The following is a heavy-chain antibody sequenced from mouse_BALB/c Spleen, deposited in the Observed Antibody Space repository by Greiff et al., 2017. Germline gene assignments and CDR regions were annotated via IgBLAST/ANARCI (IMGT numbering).Heavy chain of an antibody. Sequence: VQLQQSGAELVKPGASVKLSCKVSGYTFTSYYMYWVKQRPGQGLEWIGEINPSNGGTNFNEKFKSKATLTVDKSSSTAYMQLSSLTSEDSAVYYCTRNGYYWGQGTLVTVSA. CDR1: GYTFTSYY. CDR3: TRNGYY. V-gene: IGHV1S81*02. D-gene: IGHD2-2*01. J-gene: IGHJ3*01. CDR2: INPSNGGT.